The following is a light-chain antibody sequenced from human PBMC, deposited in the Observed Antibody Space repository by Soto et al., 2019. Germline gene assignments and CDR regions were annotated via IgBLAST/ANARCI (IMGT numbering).Light chain of an antibody. Sequence: DIQMTQSPSSLSASVGDRVSATCRASQSISTFLNWYQQRPGEAPKLLIYAASSLQSGVPSRFSGSGSGADFTLTIGSLQPEDFATYYCQQSYTTPRTFGQGTKVEVK. V-gene: IGKV1-39*01. CDR2: AAS. CDR3: QQSYTTPRT. CDR1: QSISTF. J-gene: IGKJ1*01.